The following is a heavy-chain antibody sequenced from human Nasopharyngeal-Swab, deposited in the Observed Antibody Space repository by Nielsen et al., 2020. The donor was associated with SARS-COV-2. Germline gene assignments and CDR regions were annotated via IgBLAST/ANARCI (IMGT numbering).Heavy chain of an antibody. J-gene: IGHJ3*02. Sequence: ASVQVSCKVSGYTLTELSMHWVRQAPAKGLEWMGGFDPEDGETIYAQKFQGRVTMTEDTSTDTAYMELSSLRSEDTAVYYCATVPYCSSTSCYIGAFDIWGQGTMVTVSS. CDR2: FDPEDGET. CDR3: ATVPYCSSTSCYIGAFDI. D-gene: IGHD2-2*02. V-gene: IGHV1-24*01. CDR1: GYTLTELS.